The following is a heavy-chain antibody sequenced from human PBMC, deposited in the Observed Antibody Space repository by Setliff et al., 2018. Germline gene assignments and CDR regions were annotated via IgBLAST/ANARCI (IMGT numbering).Heavy chain of an antibody. CDR1: GYTLTNYY. Sequence: ASVKVSCKASGYTLTNYYMHWVRQAPAQGLEWMGIINPSGGSTTYAQKFQGRVTMTRDTSTSTVYMELSSLRTEDTAVYYCARGYYDSYARYYVVGDYWGQGTPVTVSS. J-gene: IGHJ4*02. CDR3: ARGYYDSYARYYVVGDY. V-gene: IGHV1-46*01. CDR2: INPSGGST. D-gene: IGHD3-22*01.